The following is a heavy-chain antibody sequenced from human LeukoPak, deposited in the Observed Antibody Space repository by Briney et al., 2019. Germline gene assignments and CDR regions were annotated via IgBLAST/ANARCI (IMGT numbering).Heavy chain of an antibody. V-gene: IGHV3-7*03. CDR1: GFTFSGHW. CDR3: TTRNLFEH. Sequence: QPGGSLRLSCTVSGFTFSGHWMNWVRQAPGKGLEWVAGIHYDGNERYYVDSVKDRFTIFRDNAKTSLYLQMDSLRPEDTAVYYCTTRNLFEHWGQGTLVTVSS. J-gene: IGHJ4*02. CDR2: IHYDGNER.